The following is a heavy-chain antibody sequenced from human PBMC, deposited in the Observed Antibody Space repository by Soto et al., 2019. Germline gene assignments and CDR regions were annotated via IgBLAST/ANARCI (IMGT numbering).Heavy chain of an antibody. V-gene: IGHV3-23*01. CDR2: VSGTGGTT. J-gene: IGHJ6*02. Sequence: EVQLLESGGALVQPGGSLRLSCAASGFTFSTDAMSWVRQAPGKGLEWVSAVSGTGGTTYYAASVQGRFTISRDNSKSTLYLQMNSLRAEDTAVYYCAKDREGLNFYYYRGMDVWGQGTTVTVSS. CDR1: GFTFSTDA. CDR3: AKDREGLNFYYYRGMDV.